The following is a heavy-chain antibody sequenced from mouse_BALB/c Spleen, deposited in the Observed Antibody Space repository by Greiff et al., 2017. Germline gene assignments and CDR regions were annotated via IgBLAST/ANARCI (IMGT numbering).Heavy chain of an antibody. CDR2: IDPSDSYT. Sequence: QVQLQQSGAELVKPGASVKMSCKASGYTFTSYWMHWVKQRPGQGLEWIGVIDPSDSYTSYNQKFKGKATLTVDTSSSTAYMQLSSLTSEDSAVYYCTRGNGYGGFAYWGQGTLVTVSA. J-gene: IGHJ3*01. CDR1: GYTFTSYW. CDR3: TRGNGYGGFAY. V-gene: IGHV1S127*01. D-gene: IGHD1-1*01.